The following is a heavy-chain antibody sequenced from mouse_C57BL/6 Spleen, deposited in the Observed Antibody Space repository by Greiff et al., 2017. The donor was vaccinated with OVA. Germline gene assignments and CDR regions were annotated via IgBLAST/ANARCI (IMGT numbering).Heavy chain of an antibody. CDR1: GFNIKDYY. CDR2: IDPEDGET. Sequence: VQLQQSGAELVKPGASVKLSCTASGFNIKDYYMHWVKQRTEQGLEWIGRIDPEDGETKYAPQFQGKATITADTSSNTAYLQLSSLTSEDTAVYYCARGDGERLGFDYWGQGTTLTVSS. J-gene: IGHJ2*01. CDR3: ARGDGERLGFDY. D-gene: IGHD1-2*01. V-gene: IGHV14-2*01.